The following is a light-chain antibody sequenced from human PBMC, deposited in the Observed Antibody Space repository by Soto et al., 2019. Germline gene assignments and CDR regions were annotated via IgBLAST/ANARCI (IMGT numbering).Light chain of an antibody. CDR2: GAS. Sequence: EIVLTQSPGTLPLSPGGRSTVSCSASQSFNSIYLAWYQQKPGQAPRLLIYGASSRATGIPDRFSGSGSGTDFTLTISRLEPEDFAVYYCQQYGSSPPWTFGQGTKVDIK. V-gene: IGKV3-20*01. J-gene: IGKJ1*01. CDR3: QQYGSSPPWT. CDR1: QSFNSIY.